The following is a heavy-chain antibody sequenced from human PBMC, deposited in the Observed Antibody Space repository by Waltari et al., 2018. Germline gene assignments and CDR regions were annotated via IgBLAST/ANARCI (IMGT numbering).Heavy chain of an antibody. V-gene: IGHV1-2*06. J-gene: IGHJ4*02. Sequence: QVQLVQSGAEVKKPGASVKVSCKASGYTFTGYYMHWVRQAPGPGLEWMGRINPNSGGTNYAQKFQGRVTMTRDTSISTAYMELSRLRSDDTAVYYCATFPDYDILTGYPTFHDYWGQGTLVTVSS. D-gene: IGHD3-9*01. CDR2: INPNSGGT. CDR1: GYTFTGYY. CDR3: ATFPDYDILTGYPTFHDY.